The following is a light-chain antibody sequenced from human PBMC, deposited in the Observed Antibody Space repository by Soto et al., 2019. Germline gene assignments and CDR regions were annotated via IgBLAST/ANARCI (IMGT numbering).Light chain of an antibody. J-gene: IGLJ2*01. CDR1: SRDVGGHDY. CDR2: EVT. CDR3: NSYVTGNSLI. Sequence: QSALTQPPSASGSPGQSVTISCTGTSRDVGGHDYVSWYQQHPGKAPKLLIYEVTKRPSGVPDRFSGSKSGNTASLTVSGLQADDEADYYCNSYVTGNSLIFGGGTKLPVL. V-gene: IGLV2-8*01.